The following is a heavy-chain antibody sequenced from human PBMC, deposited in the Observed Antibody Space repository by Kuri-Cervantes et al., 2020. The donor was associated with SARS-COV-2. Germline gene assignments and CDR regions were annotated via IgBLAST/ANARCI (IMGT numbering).Heavy chain of an antibody. D-gene: IGHD3-22*01. J-gene: IGHJ5*02. V-gene: IGHV3-49*04. CDR1: GSTFGDYA. Sequence: GESLKISCTASGSTFGDYAMSWVRQAPGKGLEWVGFIRSKAYGGTTEYAASVKGRFTISRDNSKNTLYLQMNSLRAEDTAVYYCAREVVVVENWFDPWGQGTLVTVSS. CDR3: AREVVVVENWFDP. CDR2: IRSKAYGGTT.